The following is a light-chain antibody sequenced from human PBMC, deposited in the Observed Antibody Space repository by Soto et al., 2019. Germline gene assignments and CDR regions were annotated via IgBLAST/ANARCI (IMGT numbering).Light chain of an antibody. V-gene: IGKV3-15*01. J-gene: IGKJ2*01. CDR3: QQYNNWPYT. Sequence: ERVMTQSPATLSVSPGERATLSCGANQSINSHLAWYQQKPGQAPGLLIYGASARANGIPARFSGSGSGTEFTLTISGLQPEDFAVYYCQQYNNWPYTFGPGTKLEIK. CDR1: QSINSH. CDR2: GAS.